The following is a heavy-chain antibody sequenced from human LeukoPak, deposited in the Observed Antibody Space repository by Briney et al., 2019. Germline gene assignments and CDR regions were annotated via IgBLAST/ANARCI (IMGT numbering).Heavy chain of an antibody. J-gene: IGHJ4*02. Sequence: ASVTVSCKASGYTFTSYDINWVRQATGQGLEWMGWMNPNSGNTNYAQKLQGRVTMTTDTSTSTAYMELRSLRSDDTAVYYCARISAYGSGSYLFDYWGQGTLVTVSS. D-gene: IGHD3-10*01. CDR2: MNPNSGNT. V-gene: IGHV1-18*01. CDR1: GYTFTSYD. CDR3: ARISAYGSGSYLFDY.